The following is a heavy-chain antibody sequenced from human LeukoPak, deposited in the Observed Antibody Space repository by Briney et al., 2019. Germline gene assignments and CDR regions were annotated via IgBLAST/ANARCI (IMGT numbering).Heavy chain of an antibody. CDR1: GFTFSSYS. CDR2: ISSSSSYI. CDR3: ARLGYCSSTSCYAFDY. D-gene: IGHD2-2*01. Sequence: PGGSLRLSCAASGFTFSSYSMNWVRQAPGKGLEWVSSISSSSSYIYYADSVKGRLTISRDNAKNSLYLQMNSLRAEDTAVYYCARLGYCSSTSCYAFDYWGQGTLVTVSS. J-gene: IGHJ4*02. V-gene: IGHV3-21*01.